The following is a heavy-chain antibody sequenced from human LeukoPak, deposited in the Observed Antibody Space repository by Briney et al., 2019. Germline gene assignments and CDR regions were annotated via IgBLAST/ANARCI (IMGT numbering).Heavy chain of an antibody. CDR3: AELGITMIGGV. CDR1: GFTFSSFE. CDR2: ISISGSTI. J-gene: IGHJ6*04. V-gene: IGHV3-48*03. D-gene: IGHD3-10*02. Sequence: GGSLRLSCAASGFTFSSFEMNWVRQAPGKGLEWVSYISISGSTIYYADSVKGRFTISRDNAKNSLYLQMNSLRAEHTAVYYCAELGITMIGGVWGKGTTVTISS.